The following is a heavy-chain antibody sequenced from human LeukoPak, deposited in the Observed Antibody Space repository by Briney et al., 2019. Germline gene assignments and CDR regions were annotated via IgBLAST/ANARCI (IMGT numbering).Heavy chain of an antibody. D-gene: IGHD3-10*01. J-gene: IGHJ6*02. V-gene: IGHV3-30*18. CDR1: GVTLSDYG. CDR2: ISYDGSIT. Sequence: GRSLRLSCAGSGVTLSDYGIHWVRQAPGKGLEWVAVISYDGSITFYGDSVKGRFTISRDNSEKTVDLQMNSLRAEDTAAYYCAKDFSGFGELLFFFGMDVWGQGTTVIVSS. CDR3: AKDFSGFGELLFFFGMDV.